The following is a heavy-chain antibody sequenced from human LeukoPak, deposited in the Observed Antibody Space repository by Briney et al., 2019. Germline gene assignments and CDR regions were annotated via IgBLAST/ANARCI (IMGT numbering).Heavy chain of an antibody. CDR2: ISSSSSYI. Sequence: GGSLRLSCAASGFTFSSYSMNWVRQAPGKGLEWVSSISSSSSYIYYADSVKGRFTISRDNAKNSLYLQMNSPRAEDTAVYYCARIREIVVVPAALDYWGQGTLVTVSS. CDR1: GFTFSSYS. CDR3: ARIREIVVVPAALDY. D-gene: IGHD2-2*01. V-gene: IGHV3-21*01. J-gene: IGHJ4*02.